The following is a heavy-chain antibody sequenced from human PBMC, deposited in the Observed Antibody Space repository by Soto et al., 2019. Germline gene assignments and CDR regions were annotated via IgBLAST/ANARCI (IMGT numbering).Heavy chain of an antibody. CDR2: IKQDGIEK. D-gene: IGHD5-18*01. J-gene: IGHJ3*02. CDR1: GFTFSSYW. V-gene: IGHV3-7*01. Sequence: QPGGSLRLSCAASGFTFSSYWISWVRQAPGKGLEWVANIKQDGIEKYYVDSVKGRFTISRDNAKNSLYLQMNSLRAEDTAVYYCARDPIQCDAFDIWGQGTMVTVSS. CDR3: ARDPIQCDAFDI.